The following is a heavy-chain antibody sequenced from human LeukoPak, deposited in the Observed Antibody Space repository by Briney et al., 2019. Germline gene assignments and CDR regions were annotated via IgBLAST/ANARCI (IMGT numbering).Heavy chain of an antibody. CDR1: GDSINSLDL. J-gene: IGHJ3*02. D-gene: IGHD1-26*01. V-gene: IGHV4-4*02. Sequence: SETLSLTCTVSGDSINSLDLWSWVRQPPGKGLEWIGEMYLSGTTHSNPSVKSRVTISIDKSKNQFFLNLSSVTAADTSVYYCARDQSIVRGAFDIWGQGTMVTVSS. CDR3: ARDQSIVRGAFDI. CDR2: MYLSGTT.